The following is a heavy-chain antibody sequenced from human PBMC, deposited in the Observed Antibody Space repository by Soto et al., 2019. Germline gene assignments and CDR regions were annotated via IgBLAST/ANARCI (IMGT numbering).Heavy chain of an antibody. CDR2: IWYDGSNK. J-gene: IGHJ4*02. Sequence: QVQLVESGGGVVQPGRSLRLSCAASGFTFSSYGMHWVRQAPGKGLEWVAVIWYDGSNKYYAESVKGRFTISRDNSKNTLYLQMNSLRAEDTAVYYCARDGEPRPYSSSWCDYWGQGTLVTVSS. CDR1: GFTFSSYG. V-gene: IGHV3-33*01. CDR3: ARDGEPRPYSSSWCDY. D-gene: IGHD6-13*01.